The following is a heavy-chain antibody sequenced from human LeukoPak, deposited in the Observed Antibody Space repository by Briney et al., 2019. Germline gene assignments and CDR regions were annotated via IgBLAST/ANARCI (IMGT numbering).Heavy chain of an antibody. CDR1: GGSFSGYY. CDR3: ARGLGGRTPFQFVWYYYYYMDV. CDR2: INHSGST. Sequence: PSETLSLTCAVYGGSFSGYYWSWIRQPPGKGLEWIGEINHSGSTNYNPSLKSRVTISVDTSKNQFSLKLSSVTAADTAVYYCARGLGGRTPFQFVWYYYYYMDVWGKGTTVTVSS. J-gene: IGHJ6*03. D-gene: IGHD3-16*01. V-gene: IGHV4-34*01.